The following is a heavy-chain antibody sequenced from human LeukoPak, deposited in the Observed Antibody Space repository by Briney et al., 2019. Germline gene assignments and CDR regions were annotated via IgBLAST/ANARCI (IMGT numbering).Heavy chain of an antibody. CDR1: GYSFADYY. J-gene: IGHJ4*02. CDR2: ISAYNGNT. CDR3: ARDIVATDY. V-gene: IGHV1-18*04. D-gene: IGHD5-12*01. Sequence: GASVKVSCKASGYSFADYYMHWVRQAPGQGLEWMGWISAYNGNTNYAQKLQGRVTMTTDTSTSTAYMELRSLRSDDTAVYYCARDIVATDYWGQGTLVTVSS.